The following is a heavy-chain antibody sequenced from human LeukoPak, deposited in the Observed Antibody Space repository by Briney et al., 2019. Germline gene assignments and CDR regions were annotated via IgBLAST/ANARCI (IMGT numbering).Heavy chain of an antibody. J-gene: IGHJ4*02. CDR3: ASNPRASTVGNFDY. CDR2: INPNSGGT. D-gene: IGHD2-2*01. Sequence: ASVKVSCKASGYTFTGYYMHWVRQAPRQGLEWMGWINPNSGGTNYAQKFQGRVTMTRDTSISTAYMELSRLRSDDTAVYYCASNPRASTVGNFDYWGQGTLVTVSS. CDR1: GYTFTGYY. V-gene: IGHV1-2*02.